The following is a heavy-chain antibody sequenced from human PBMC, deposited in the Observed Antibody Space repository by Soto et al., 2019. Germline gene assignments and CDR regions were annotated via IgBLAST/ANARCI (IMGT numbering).Heavy chain of an antibody. J-gene: IGHJ4*02. V-gene: IGHV3-23*01. D-gene: IGHD6-6*01. CDR3: AKPESSNSLGNGPDY. CDR2: ISGSGGNT. Sequence: EVQLLESGGGLVHPGGSLRLSCAASGFSFSNYALSWVRQAPGKGLEWVSIISGSGGNTYYADSVKGRFTISRDNSKNTLYLQMNSLRAEDTAVYYCAKPESSNSLGNGPDYWGQGTLVTVSS. CDR1: GFSFSNYA.